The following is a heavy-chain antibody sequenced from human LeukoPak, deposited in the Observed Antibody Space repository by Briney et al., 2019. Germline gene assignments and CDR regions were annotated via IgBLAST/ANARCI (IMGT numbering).Heavy chain of an antibody. D-gene: IGHD3-22*01. CDR2: ISGSGGST. Sequence: PGGSLRLSCAASGFTFSSYGMSWVRQAPGKGLEWVSAISGSGGSTYYADSVKGRFTISRDNSKNTLYLQMNSLRAEDTAVYYCAKDHYDSYFFYFDYWGQGTLVTVSS. V-gene: IGHV3-23*01. CDR3: AKDHYDSYFFYFDY. J-gene: IGHJ4*02. CDR1: GFTFSSYG.